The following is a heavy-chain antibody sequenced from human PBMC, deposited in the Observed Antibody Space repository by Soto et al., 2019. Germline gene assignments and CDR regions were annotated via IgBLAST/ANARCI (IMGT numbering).Heavy chain of an antibody. CDR1: GFTFSSYA. J-gene: IGHJ4*02. CDR3: AKQRDRAARPFIYLFDY. CDR2: ISGSGGST. V-gene: IGHV3-23*01. Sequence: EVQLLESGGGLVQPGGSLRLSCAASGFTFSSYAMSWVRQAPGKGLEWVSAISGSGGSTYYADYVKGRFTISRDNSKNTLYLQMNSLRAEDTAVYYCAKQRDRAARPFIYLFDYWGQGTLVTVSS. D-gene: IGHD6-6*01.